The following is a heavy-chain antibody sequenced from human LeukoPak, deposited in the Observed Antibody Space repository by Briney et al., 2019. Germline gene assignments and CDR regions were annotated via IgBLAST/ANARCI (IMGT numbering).Heavy chain of an antibody. CDR2: INPSGGST. V-gene: IGHV1-46*01. Sequence: ASVKVSCKASGYTFTSYGINWVRQAPGQGLEWMGIINPSGGSTSYAQKFQGRVTMTRDTSTSTVYMELSSLRSEDTAVYYCARVHGGHPFDYWGQGTLVTVSS. CDR1: GYTFTSYG. J-gene: IGHJ4*02. CDR3: ARVHGGHPFDY. D-gene: IGHD4-23*01.